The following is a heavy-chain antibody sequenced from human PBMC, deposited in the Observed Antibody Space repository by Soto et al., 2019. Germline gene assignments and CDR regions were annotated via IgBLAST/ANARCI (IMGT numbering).Heavy chain of an antibody. D-gene: IGHD6-13*01. J-gene: IGHJ6*02. CDR2: INHSGST. Sequence: TLSLTCAVYGGSFSGYYWSWIRQPPGKGLEWIGEINHSGSTNYNPSLKSRVTISVDTSKNQFSLKLSSVTAADTAVYYCATLPSAAGTSVGNFYYYYGMDVWGQGTTVTVSS. V-gene: IGHV4-34*01. CDR1: GGSFSGYY. CDR3: ATLPSAAGTSVGNFYYYYGMDV.